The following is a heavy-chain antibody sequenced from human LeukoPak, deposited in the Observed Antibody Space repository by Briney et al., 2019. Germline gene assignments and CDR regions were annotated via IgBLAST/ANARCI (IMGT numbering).Heavy chain of an antibody. V-gene: IGHV4-59*01. J-gene: IGHJ6*02. D-gene: IGHD6-19*01. CDR2: IYYSGST. CDR3: ARGPDSSGWYGVVNYYYCYGMDV. CDR1: GGSISSYY. Sequence: SETLSLTCTVSGGSISSYYWSWIRQPPGKGLEWIGYIYYSGSTNYNPSLKSRVTISVDTSKNQFSLKLSSVTAADTAVYYCARGPDSSGWYGVVNYYYCYGMDVWGQGTTVTVSS.